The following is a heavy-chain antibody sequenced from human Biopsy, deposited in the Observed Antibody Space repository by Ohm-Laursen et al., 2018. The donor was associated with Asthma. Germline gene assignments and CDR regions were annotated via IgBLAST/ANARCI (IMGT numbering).Heavy chain of an antibody. D-gene: IGHD5-12*01. J-gene: IGHJ6*02. CDR1: GDSLGSFLNYA. V-gene: IGHV1-69*01. CDR2: LIPVLGTA. CDR3: ARGYSGTDRIVYYYSGMEV. Sequence: SSVKVSCKASGDSLGSFLNYAISWVRQAPRQGLEWMGGLIPVLGTADYAPMFEGRVTITADESTSTAYLELTSLRFEDTAVYYCARGYSGTDRIVYYYSGMEVWGQGTTVTVSS.